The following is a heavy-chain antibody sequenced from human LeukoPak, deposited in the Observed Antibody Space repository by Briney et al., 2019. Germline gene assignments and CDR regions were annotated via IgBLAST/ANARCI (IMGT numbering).Heavy chain of an antibody. J-gene: IGHJ3*02. CDR1: RFSFSTYP. D-gene: IGHD1-1*01. V-gene: IGHV3-23*01. CDR2: ISASGDVT. Sequence: GGSLRFSCAASRFSFSTYPMGWVRQAPGKGLEWVSGISASGDVTFHADPVKGRFTISRDNSKNTLYLQMTSLRAEDTAEYYCAKSLFTSATGTGRAFHIWGQGTMVTVSS. CDR3: AKSLFTSATGTGRAFHI.